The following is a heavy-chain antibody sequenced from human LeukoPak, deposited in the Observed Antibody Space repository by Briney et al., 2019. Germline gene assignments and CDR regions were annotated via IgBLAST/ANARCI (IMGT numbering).Heavy chain of an antibody. CDR2: IYSGDST. J-gene: IGHJ4*02. D-gene: IGHD5-18*01. CDR1: GFTVIRHY. Sequence: PGGSLRLSCAVSGFTVIRHYMSWVRQAPGKGLEWVSVIYSGDSTYYADSVKGRFTISRDNSKNTLYLQMNSLRAEGTAVYFCARRLHGSNYGYYFDYWGQGTLVTVSS. CDR3: ARRLHGSNYGYYFDY. V-gene: IGHV3-53*01.